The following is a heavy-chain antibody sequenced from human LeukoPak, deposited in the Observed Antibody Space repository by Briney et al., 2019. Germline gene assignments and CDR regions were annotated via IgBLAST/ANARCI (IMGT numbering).Heavy chain of an antibody. Sequence: ASVKVSCKTSGYTFTGFSMRGVRQAPGQGLEWMGWINPNSGGTNYAHKFQGRVTMTRVTSISTAYMELSRLRSDDTAVYYCARVAPSSTSWGLDVWGQGTTVTVSS. CDR2: INPNSGGT. CDR3: ARVAPSSTSWGLDV. J-gene: IGHJ6*02. D-gene: IGHD2-2*01. V-gene: IGHV1-2*02. CDR1: GYTFTGFS.